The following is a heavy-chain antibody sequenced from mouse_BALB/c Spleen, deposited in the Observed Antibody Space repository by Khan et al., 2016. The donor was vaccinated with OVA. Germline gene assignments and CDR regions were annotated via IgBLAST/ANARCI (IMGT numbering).Heavy chain of an antibody. CDR3: ARQPYYHYYIMDY. J-gene: IGHJ4*01. V-gene: IGHV2-6-1*01. CDR1: GFSLSNYG. Sequence: VELVESGPGLVAPSQSLSITCTISGFSLSNYGVHWVRQPPGKGLEWLVVIWSAGSTAYTSTLKSRLSISKDNSKSQVFLKMNSLQTDDTAMYYSARQPYYHYYIMDYWGQGTSVTVSS. D-gene: IGHD2-10*01. CDR2: IWSAGST.